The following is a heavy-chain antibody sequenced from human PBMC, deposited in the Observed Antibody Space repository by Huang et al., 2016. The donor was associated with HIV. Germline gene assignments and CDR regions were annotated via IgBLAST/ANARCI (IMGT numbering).Heavy chain of an antibody. Sequence: QVQLVESGGGVVQPGRSLRLSCAASGFICSNYGMHWVRQAPGKGREWVALISYDGSNKYYTDAVKGRFSIARDNSKNTLYLQMNSLRAEDTAVYYCALKGDSSGWEYFRHWGQGTLVTVSS. CDR3: ALKGDSSGWEYFRH. D-gene: IGHD6-19*01. CDR2: ISYDGSNK. CDR1: GFICSNYG. V-gene: IGHV3-30*03. J-gene: IGHJ1*01.